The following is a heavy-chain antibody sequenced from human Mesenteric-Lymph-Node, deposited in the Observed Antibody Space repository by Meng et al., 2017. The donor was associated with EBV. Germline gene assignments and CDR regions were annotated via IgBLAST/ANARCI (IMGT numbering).Heavy chain of an antibody. CDR3: ARRRGGLLFFDH. D-gene: IGHD5-24*01. CDR1: GFTFSDHY. J-gene: IGHJ4*02. V-gene: IGHV3-11*01. Sequence: VWLVEPGGGSVKPGRSLRLSCDASGFTFSDHYMSWVRQSHGKGLEWLSYNSSSPGTKQYADSVKGRFTISRDNAKNSVYLQMDRLRVDDTAVYYCARRRGGLLFFDHWGQGILVTVSS. CDR2: NSSSPGTK.